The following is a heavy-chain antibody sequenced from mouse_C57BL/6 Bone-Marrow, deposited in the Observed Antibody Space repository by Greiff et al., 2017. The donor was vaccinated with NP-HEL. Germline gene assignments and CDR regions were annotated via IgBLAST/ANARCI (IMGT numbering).Heavy chain of an antibody. CDR1: GYTFTDYY. CDR2: IGPGSGST. Sequence: VQLQQSGAELVKPGASVKISCKASGYTFTDYYINWVKQRPGQGLEWIGKIGPGSGSTYYNEKFKGKATLTADKSSSTAYMQLSSLTSEDSAVYCCARRSRAVDSSGGYAMDYWGQGTSVTVSS. CDR3: ARRSRAVDSSGGYAMDY. V-gene: IGHV1-77*01. J-gene: IGHJ4*01. D-gene: IGHD3-2*02.